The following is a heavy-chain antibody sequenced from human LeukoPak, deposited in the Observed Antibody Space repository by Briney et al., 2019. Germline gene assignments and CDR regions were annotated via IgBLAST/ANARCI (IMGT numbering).Heavy chain of an antibody. CDR3: AKVEIKNRPMIAVAPYYFDY. D-gene: IGHD3-22*01. Sequence: PGGSLRLSCAASGFTFINYAMSWVRQAPGKGLEWVSGISGGGGSTYYADSVKGRFTISRDNSKNTLYLQMNTLRAEDTAVYYCAKVEIKNRPMIAVAPYYFDYWGQGTLVTVSS. V-gene: IGHV3-23*01. J-gene: IGHJ4*02. CDR2: ISGGGGST. CDR1: GFTFINYA.